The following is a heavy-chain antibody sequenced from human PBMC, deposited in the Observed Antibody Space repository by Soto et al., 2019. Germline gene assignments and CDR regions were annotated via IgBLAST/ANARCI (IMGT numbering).Heavy chain of an antibody. V-gene: IGHV3-30*04. CDR2: MSFDGKYK. Sequence: QVQLVESGGGVVQPGESLRLSCAASGFNFSTYAMHWVRQAPGKGLEWVAVMSFDGKYKYFADSVKGRFILSRDNSKNCLYLQMSSLGAEDTADYYWAQLFDDVTGLSYFGMDVWGQATTVTVS. CDR1: GFNFSTYA. D-gene: IGHD1-20*01. CDR3: AQLFDDVTGLSYFGMDV. J-gene: IGHJ6*02.